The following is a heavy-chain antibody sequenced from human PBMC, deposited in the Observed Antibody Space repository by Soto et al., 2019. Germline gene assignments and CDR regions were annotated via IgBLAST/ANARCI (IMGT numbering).Heavy chain of an antibody. CDR3: ARVRYDILTENYYYNGMDV. Sequence: ASVKVSCKASGYTFSSYGITWVRQAPGQGLEWMGWISAYNGNINYAQKLQGRVTMTTDTSTSTASLELRSLRSDDTAVYYCARVRYDILTENYYYNGMDVWGQGTTVTVSS. V-gene: IGHV1-18*04. CDR1: GYTFSSYG. D-gene: IGHD3-9*01. CDR2: ISAYNGNI. J-gene: IGHJ6*02.